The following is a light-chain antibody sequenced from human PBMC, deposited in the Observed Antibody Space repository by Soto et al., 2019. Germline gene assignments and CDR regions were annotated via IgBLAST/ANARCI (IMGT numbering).Light chain of an antibody. CDR1: SGSIASNY. J-gene: IGLJ3*02. CDR3: QSYDSTNQL. Sequence: NFMLTQPHSVSESPGKTVIISCTRSSGSIASNYVQWYQQRPGSSPTTVIYEDNQRPSGVPDRFSGSIDSSSNSASLTISGLETEDEADYSCQSYDSTNQLFGGVTKLTVL. CDR2: EDN. V-gene: IGLV6-57*01.